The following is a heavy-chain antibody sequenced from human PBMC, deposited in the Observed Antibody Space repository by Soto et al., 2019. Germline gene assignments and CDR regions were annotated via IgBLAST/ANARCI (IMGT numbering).Heavy chain of an antibody. Sequence: QVQLVQSGAEVKKPGSSVKVSCKASGGTFSSYAISWVRQAPGQGLEWMGGIIPIFGTANYAQKFQGRVTITADESTSTDYMELSSLRSEDTAVYYCQKTGGYSAQTGGYDYWGQGTLVTVSS. CDR2: IIPIFGTA. CDR1: GGTFSSYA. D-gene: IGHD5-12*01. J-gene: IGHJ4*02. CDR3: QKTGGYSAQTGGYDY. V-gene: IGHV1-69*01.